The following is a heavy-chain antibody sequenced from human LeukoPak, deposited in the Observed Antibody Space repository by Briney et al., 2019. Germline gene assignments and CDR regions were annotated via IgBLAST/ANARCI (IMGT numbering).Heavy chain of an antibody. V-gene: IGHV3-7*01. CDR1: GFTFSSYW. J-gene: IGHJ4*02. D-gene: IGHD4-17*01. Sequence: GGSLRLSCAASGFTFSSYWMSWVRQAPGKGLEWVANIKQDGSEKYYVDSVKGRFTISRDNAKNSLYLQMNSLRAEDTAVYYCAREIDDYGDYGGLDYWGQGTLVTVSS. CDR2: IKQDGSEK. CDR3: AREIDDYGDYGGLDY.